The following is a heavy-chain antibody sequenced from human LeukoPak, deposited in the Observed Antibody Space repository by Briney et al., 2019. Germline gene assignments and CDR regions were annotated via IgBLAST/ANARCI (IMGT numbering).Heavy chain of an antibody. CDR2: IYYSGST. CDR3: AGHGLVVPAATRGYYFDY. CDR1: GGSISSSSYY. D-gene: IGHD2-2*01. V-gene: IGHV4-39*01. J-gene: IGHJ4*02. Sequence: SETLSLTCTVSGGSISSSSYYWGWIRQPPGKGLEWIGSIYYSGSTYYNPSLKGRVTISVDTSKNQFSLKLSSVTAADTAVYYCAGHGLVVPAATRGYYFDYWGQGTLVTVSS.